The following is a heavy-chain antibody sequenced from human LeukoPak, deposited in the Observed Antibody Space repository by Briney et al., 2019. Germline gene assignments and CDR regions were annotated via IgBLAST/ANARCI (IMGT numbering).Heavy chain of an antibody. CDR3: ARAGTMVRGVIALFDY. CDR1: GYTFTGYY. D-gene: IGHD3-10*01. J-gene: IGHJ4*02. Sequence: ASVKVSCKASGYTFTGYYMHWVRQAPEQGLEWMGWINPNSGGTNYAQKFQGRVTMTRDTSISTAYMELSRLRSDDTAVYYCARAGTMVRGVIALFDYWGQGTLVTVSS. V-gene: IGHV1-2*02. CDR2: INPNSGGT.